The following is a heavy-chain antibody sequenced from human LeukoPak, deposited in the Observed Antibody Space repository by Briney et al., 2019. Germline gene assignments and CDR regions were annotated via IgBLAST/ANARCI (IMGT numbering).Heavy chain of an antibody. D-gene: IGHD2-15*01. V-gene: IGHV3-23*01. CDR2: ISGSGINT. CDR1: GFTFRSSA. Sequence: GGSLRLSCAASGFTFRSSAMSWVRQAPGKGLEWVSGISGSGINTDYADSVKGRFTISRDNSQNTLYLQMNSLRAEDTAVYYCAKDVVVVAATLPDYWGQGTLVTVSS. J-gene: IGHJ4*02. CDR3: AKDVVVVAATLPDY.